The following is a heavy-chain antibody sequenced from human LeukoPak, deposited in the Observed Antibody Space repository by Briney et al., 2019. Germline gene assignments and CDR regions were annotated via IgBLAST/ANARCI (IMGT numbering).Heavy chain of an antibody. J-gene: IGHJ5*02. Sequence: SEALSLTCSVSGDSISTYYWTWIRQPPGKGLEWIGHTFNSGSTNYNPSLKSRVTISVDTSKNQFSLKLSSVTAADTAVYYCARDYSNHGFDPWGQGTLVTVSS. CDR3: ARDYSNHGFDP. V-gene: IGHV4-59*01. D-gene: IGHD4-11*01. CDR2: TFNSGST. CDR1: GDSISTYY.